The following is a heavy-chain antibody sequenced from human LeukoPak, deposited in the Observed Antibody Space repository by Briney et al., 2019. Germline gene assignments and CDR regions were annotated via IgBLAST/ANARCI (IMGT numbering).Heavy chain of an antibody. CDR1: GFTFSTYG. Sequence: PGRSLRLSCAASGFTFSTYGMHWVRQAPGKGLEWVSDIWYSGNNKYYADSVKGRFTISRDNSKKTVYLQMNSLRVEDTAVYYCAREEGADGTSGINSWGQGTLVIVSS. J-gene: IGHJ4*02. CDR3: AREEGADGTSGINS. CDR2: IWYSGNNK. D-gene: IGHD4-23*01. V-gene: IGHV3-33*01.